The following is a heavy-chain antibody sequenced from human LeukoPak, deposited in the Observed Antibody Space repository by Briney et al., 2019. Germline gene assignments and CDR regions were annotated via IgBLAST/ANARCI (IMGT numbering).Heavy chain of an antibody. Sequence: PGGSLRLSCEASGFTFSNYWMSWVRQPPGKGLEWVANIKEDGGEKDYVDSVKGRFTISRDNAKNSLYLQMNSLRAEDTAVYYCARDGYSSGWYAFDYWGQGTLVTVSS. CDR1: GFTFSNYW. D-gene: IGHD6-19*01. V-gene: IGHV3-7*01. CDR2: IKEDGGEK. J-gene: IGHJ4*02. CDR3: ARDGYSSGWYAFDY.